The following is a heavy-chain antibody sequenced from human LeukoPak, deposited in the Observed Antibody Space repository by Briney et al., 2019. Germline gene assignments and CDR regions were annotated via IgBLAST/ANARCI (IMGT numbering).Heavy chain of an antibody. CDR3: AKDLKQWLRSPFDY. CDR2: IKEDGSEK. J-gene: IGHJ4*02. Sequence: PGGSLRLSCAASGFSFRSCWMSWVRQAPGKGLEWVANIKEDGSEKYYVDSVKGRFTISRDNAKNALYLQMNSLRAEDTAVYYCAKDLKQWLRSPFDYWGQGTLVTVSS. D-gene: IGHD5-12*01. CDR1: GFSFRSCW. V-gene: IGHV3-7*01.